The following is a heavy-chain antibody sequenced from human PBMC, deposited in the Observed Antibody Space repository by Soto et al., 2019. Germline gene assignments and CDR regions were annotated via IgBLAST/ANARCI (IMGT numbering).Heavy chain of an antibody. CDR2: IYYTRVT. CDR1: GASLSSGDYY. J-gene: IGHJ4*02. Sequence: QVQLQESGPGLVKPSQTLSLTCKVSGASLSSGDYYWNWIRQLPGKGLEWIGYIYYTRVTSYNPSLKSRVTMSVDTSKQQFSLKMNAVTAADTAVYFCARAAATGHPAVPDLWGQGALVTVSS. D-gene: IGHD6-13*01. V-gene: IGHV4-31*03. CDR3: ARAAATGHPAVPDL.